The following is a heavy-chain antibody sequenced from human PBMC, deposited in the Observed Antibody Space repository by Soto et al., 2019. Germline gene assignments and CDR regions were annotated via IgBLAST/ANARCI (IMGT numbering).Heavy chain of an antibody. D-gene: IGHD2-21*01. J-gene: IGHJ3*02. CDR3: ARGSIGDAFAS. CDR1: GGTFSSYA. V-gene: IGHV1-69*01. CDR2: IIPIFGTA. Sequence: QVQLVQSGAEVKKPGSSLKVSCKASGGTFSSYAISWVRQAPGQWLAWMGGIIPIFGTANYAQKFQGRVTRTADECTSTAYMEMSRLRSEDTAVYDCARGSIGDAFASWGQGTMVTVSS.